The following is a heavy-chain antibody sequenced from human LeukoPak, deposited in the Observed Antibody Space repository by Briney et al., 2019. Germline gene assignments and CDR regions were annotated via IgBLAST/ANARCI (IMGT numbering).Heavy chain of an antibody. CDR1: GVSISRGNYY. D-gene: IGHD6-19*01. Sequence: SETLSLTCNVSGVSISRGNYYWTWIRQPAGKGLEWIGRIYSSGRTNYNPSLKSRVTISVDTSKNQFSLNLSSVTAADTAVYYCARDIHTSDWTKFDYWGQGTSVTVSS. CDR3: ARDIHTSDWTKFDY. J-gene: IGHJ4*02. CDR2: IYSSGRT. V-gene: IGHV4-61*02.